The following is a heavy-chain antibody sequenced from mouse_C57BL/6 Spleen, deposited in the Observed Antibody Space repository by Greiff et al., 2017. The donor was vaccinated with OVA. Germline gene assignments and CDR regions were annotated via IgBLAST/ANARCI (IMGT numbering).Heavy chain of an antibody. CDR1: GFTFSDYG. CDR3: ARLAYGSSYVNWYFDV. D-gene: IGHD1-1*01. J-gene: IGHJ1*03. V-gene: IGHV5-17*01. CDR2: ISSGSSTI. Sequence: EVMLVESGGGLVKPGGSLKLSCAASGFTFSDYGMHWVRQAPEKGLEWVAYISSGSSTIYYADTVNGRFTISRDNAKNTLFLQMTSLRSEDTAMYYCARLAYGSSYVNWYFDVWGTGTTVTVSS.